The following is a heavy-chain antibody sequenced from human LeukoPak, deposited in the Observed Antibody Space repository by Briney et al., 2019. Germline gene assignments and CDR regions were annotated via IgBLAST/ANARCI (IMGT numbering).Heavy chain of an antibody. V-gene: IGHV3-33*01. CDR2: IWYDGSIK. CDR3: ARSRGGDSSAVGDNFDS. CDR1: GFSFGSYS. J-gene: IGHJ4*02. Sequence: PGGSLRLSCAASGFSFGSYSIHWVRQAPGKGLEWVAIIWYDGSIKYYADPVKGRFTISRDNSKSMVYLQMNSLRAEDTAVYYCARSRGGDSSAVGDNFDSWGQGALVTVSS. D-gene: IGHD2-21*02.